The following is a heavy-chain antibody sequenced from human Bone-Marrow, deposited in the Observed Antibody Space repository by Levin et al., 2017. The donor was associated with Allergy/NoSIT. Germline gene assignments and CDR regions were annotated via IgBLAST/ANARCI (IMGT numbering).Heavy chain of an antibody. J-gene: IGHJ4*02. CDR3: ARGCSSTACYLQY. V-gene: IGHV3-30-3*01. CDR2: ISYEGSNK. CDR1: GFIFSDYA. D-gene: IGHD2-2*01. Sequence: SGGSLRLSCAASGFIFSDYAMHWVRQAPGKGLEWVGVISYEGSNKYYADSVKGRFTISRDDSKNTLYLQMNNLRVEDTAVYFCARGCSSTACYLQYWGQGTLVTVSS.